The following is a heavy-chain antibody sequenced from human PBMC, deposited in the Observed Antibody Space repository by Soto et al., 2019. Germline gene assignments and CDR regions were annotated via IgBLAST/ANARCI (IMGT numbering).Heavy chain of an antibody. D-gene: IGHD6-19*01. J-gene: IGHJ4*02. CDR3: TDMRGQWLPRD. CDR1: SDSSSSYR. Sequence: PSETLSLTCTVSSDSSSSYRWSWIRQPPGKGLEWIGNIYYSGTSYSYPSLKGRVTMSVDTSKNQFSMRLTSVTAADTAVYYCTDMRGQWLPRDWGRGIMVTVSS. CDR2: IYYSGTS. V-gene: IGHV4-59*04.